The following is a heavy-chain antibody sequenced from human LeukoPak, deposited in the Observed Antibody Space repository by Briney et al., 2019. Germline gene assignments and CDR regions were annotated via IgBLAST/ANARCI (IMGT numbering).Heavy chain of an antibody. D-gene: IGHD5/OR15-5a*01. CDR2: IIPIFGTA. J-gene: IGHJ6*03. CDR3: ARVYLYYYYMDV. V-gene: IGHV1-69*06. Sequence: SVKVSCKASGGTFSSYAISWVRQAPGQGLEWMGGIIPIFGTANYAQKFQGRVTITADKSTSTAYMELSSLRSEDTAVYYCARVYLYYYYMDVWGKGTTVTVSS. CDR1: GGTFSSYA.